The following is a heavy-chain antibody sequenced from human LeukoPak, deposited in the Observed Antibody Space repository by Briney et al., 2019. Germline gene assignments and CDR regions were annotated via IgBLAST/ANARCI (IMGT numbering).Heavy chain of an antibody. CDR3: AKGGIAAEYFQH. D-gene: IGHD6-13*01. CDR2: IRYDGSNR. J-gene: IGHJ1*01. Sequence: PGGSLRLSCAASGFTFSSYGMHWVRQAPGKGLEWVAFIRYDGSNRYYADSVKGRFTISRDNSKNTLYLQMNSLRAEDTAVYYCAKGGIAAEYFQHWGQGTLVTVSS. V-gene: IGHV3-30*02. CDR1: GFTFSSYG.